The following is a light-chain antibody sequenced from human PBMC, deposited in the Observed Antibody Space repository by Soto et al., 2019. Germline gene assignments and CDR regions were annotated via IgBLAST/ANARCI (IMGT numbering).Light chain of an antibody. CDR2: GAS. CDR1: QSVSSR. CDR3: HQYNTLWT. Sequence: EIVMTQSPATLSVSPGERVTLSCRASQSVSSRLAWYQQKPGQSPRLLIYGASTRATGIPARFSGSGSGTDFTLTSSSLQSEDFGFYYCHQYNTLWTFGQGTKVEIK. V-gene: IGKV3-15*01. J-gene: IGKJ1*01.